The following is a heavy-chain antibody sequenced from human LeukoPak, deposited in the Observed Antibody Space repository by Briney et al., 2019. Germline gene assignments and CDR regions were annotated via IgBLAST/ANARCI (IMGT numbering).Heavy chain of an antibody. Sequence: SAKVSCKASGGTFSSYAISWVRQAPGQGLEWMGRIIPILGIANYAQKFQGRVTITADKSTSTAYMELSSLRSEDTAVYYCALGVAATTFDYWGQGTLVTVSS. D-gene: IGHD2-15*01. V-gene: IGHV1-69*04. CDR3: ALGVAATTFDY. CDR2: IIPILGIA. CDR1: GGTFSSYA. J-gene: IGHJ4*02.